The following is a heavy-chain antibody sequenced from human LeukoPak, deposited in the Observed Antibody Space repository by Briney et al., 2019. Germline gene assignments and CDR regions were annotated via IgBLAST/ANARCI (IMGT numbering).Heavy chain of an antibody. J-gene: IGHJ6*02. CDR3: ARQGGYCSGPTCYGVAVYAMDV. V-gene: IGHV1-46*01. CDR2: INPSGGAT. CDR1: GYTFTSHY. D-gene: IGHD2-2*01. Sequence: GASVKVSCKASGYTFTSHYMHGVRQAPGQGLEWMGIINPSGGATNYAQKFQGRVTMTRDTSTTTVYMELSSLRSEDTAVYYCARQGGYCSGPTCYGVAVYAMDVWGQGTTVTVSS.